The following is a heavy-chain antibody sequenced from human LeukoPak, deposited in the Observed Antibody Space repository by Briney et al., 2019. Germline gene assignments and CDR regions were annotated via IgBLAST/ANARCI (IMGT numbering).Heavy chain of an antibody. CDR1: GFINVSYW. Sequence: GGSLRLSCVASGFINVSYWMSWVSQAPGKGLEWVANIRQDGSEKYYVDSVKGRLTISRDNAKNSLYLQMNNLTAADTAIYYCARAGYYGDDAFDPWGQGTRVTVSS. D-gene: IGHD2/OR15-2a*01. J-gene: IGHJ3*01. CDR3: ARAGYYGDDAFDP. V-gene: IGHV3-7*01. CDR2: IRQDGSEK.